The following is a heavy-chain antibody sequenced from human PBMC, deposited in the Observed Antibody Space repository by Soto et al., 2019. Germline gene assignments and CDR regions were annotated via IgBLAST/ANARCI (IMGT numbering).Heavy chain of an antibody. D-gene: IGHD3-10*01. J-gene: IGHJ4*02. CDR3: AKVSRKGSGIDFDY. V-gene: IGHV1-8*02. Sequence: QVQLVQSGAELKKPGASVKVSCKASGYTFSNYDMNWVRQATGQGPEWIGWVNPNNGDTGYAQKFQGRVTLTTDISSTTASMDLTSLRSEAVAIYYCAKVSRKGSGIDFDYWGQGPLITASS. CDR1: GYTFSNYD. CDR2: VNPNNGDT.